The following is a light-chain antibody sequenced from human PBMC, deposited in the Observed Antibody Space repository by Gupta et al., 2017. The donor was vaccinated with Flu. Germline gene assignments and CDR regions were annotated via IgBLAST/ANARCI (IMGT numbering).Light chain of an antibody. J-gene: IGKJ2*01. CDR1: QSVISD. CDR2: GAS. V-gene: IGKV3-15*01. CDR3: QQYNNWPPST. Sequence: ERATRSCRASQSVISDLAWYQQKPGQAPRLLIFGASTRATGVPATFSGSGSGTEFTLTISSLQSEDFGVYYCQQYNNWPPSTFGQGTKLEIK.